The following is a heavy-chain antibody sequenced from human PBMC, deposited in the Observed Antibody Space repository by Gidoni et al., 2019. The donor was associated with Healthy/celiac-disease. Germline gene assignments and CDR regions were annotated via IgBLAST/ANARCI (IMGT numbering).Heavy chain of an antibody. J-gene: IGHJ5*02. CDR2: ISSSSSTI. CDR1: GFTFSSYS. D-gene: IGHD1-1*01. V-gene: IGHV3-48*02. CDR3: ARDVSRRGGTNNWFDP. Sequence: EVQLVESGGGLVQPGGSLRLSCAASGFTFSSYSMNWVRQAPGKGLEWVSYISSSSSTIYYADSVKGRFTISRDNAKNSLYLQMNSLRDEDTAVYYCARDVSRRGGTNNWFDPWGQGTLVTVSS.